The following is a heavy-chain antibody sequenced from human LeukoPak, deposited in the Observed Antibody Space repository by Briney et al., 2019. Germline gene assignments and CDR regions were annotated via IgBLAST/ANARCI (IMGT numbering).Heavy chain of an antibody. D-gene: IGHD5-24*01. Sequence: PGGSLRLSCAASGFTFSSYAMSWVRQAPGKGLEWVSAISGSGGSSYYADSVKGRFTISRDNSKNMLYLQMNSLRIEDAAVYYCAKNARDGYTFDYWGQGTLVTVSS. V-gene: IGHV3-23*01. CDR3: AKNARDGYTFDY. CDR2: ISGSGGSS. CDR1: GFTFSSYA. J-gene: IGHJ4*02.